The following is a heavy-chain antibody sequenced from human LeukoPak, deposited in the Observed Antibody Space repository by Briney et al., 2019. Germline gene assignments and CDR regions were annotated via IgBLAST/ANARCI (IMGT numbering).Heavy chain of an antibody. J-gene: IGHJ3*02. CDR1: GYTFTSYD. Sequence: ASVKLSCKASGYTFTSYDINWVRQATGQGLEWKGWMNPNSGNTGYAQKLQGRVTITRNTSISTAYMELSSLRSEDTAVYYCARGDYRTRRDGYNSAAFDIWGQGTMVTVSS. V-gene: IGHV1-8*03. CDR3: ARGDYRTRRDGYNSAAFDI. CDR2: MNPNSGNT. D-gene: IGHD5-24*01.